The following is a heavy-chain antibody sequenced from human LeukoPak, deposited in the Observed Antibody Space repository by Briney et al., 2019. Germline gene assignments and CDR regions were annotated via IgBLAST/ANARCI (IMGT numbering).Heavy chain of an antibody. CDR2: ISSSGSTI. V-gene: IGHV3-11*01. J-gene: IGHJ4*02. D-gene: IGHD6-19*01. CDR3: AKDRGGSGWYVGDLDY. CDR1: GFTFSDYY. Sequence: GGSLRLSCAASGFTFSDYYMSWIRQAPGKGLEWVSYISSSGSTIYYADSVKGRFTISRDNAKNTLYLQMNSLRAEDTAVYYCAKDRGGSGWYVGDLDYWGQGTLVTVSS.